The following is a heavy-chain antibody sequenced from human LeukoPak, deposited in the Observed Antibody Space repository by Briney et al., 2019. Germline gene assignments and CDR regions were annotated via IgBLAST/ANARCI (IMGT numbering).Heavy chain of an antibody. CDR2: ISWHSGRI. V-gene: IGHV3-9*01. D-gene: IGHD2/OR15-2a*01. Sequence: GGSLRLSCAASGFSFDDYSMHWVRQAPGKCLEWVSGISWHSGRIAYADSVRGRFTISRDNAKNSLSLQMNSLRDDDTAVYYCAKDAYGGATFFYYMDVWGKGTTVIVSS. J-gene: IGHJ6*03. CDR3: AKDAYGGATFFYYMDV. CDR1: GFSFDDYS.